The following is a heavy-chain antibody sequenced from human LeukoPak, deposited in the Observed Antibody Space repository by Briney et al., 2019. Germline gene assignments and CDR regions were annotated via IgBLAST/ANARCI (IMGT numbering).Heavy chain of an antibody. CDR1: GGTFSTYS. D-gene: IGHD3-10*01. Sequence: SVKVSCKASGGTFSTYSINWVRQAPGQGLEWMGRIIPILSQSDYAQKFQGTVSITADEFTETAYMEMSSLRSDDTAVYYCATGGAYRDAFDIWGQGTMVTVSS. J-gene: IGHJ3*02. CDR2: IIPILSQS. CDR3: ATGGAYRDAFDI. V-gene: IGHV1-69*11.